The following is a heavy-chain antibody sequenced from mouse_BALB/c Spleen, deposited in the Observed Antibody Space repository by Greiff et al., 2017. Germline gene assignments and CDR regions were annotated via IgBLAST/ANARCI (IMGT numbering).Heavy chain of an antibody. CDR2: IWGDGST. V-gene: IGHV2-6-7*01. J-gene: IGHJ4*01. Sequence: VQRVESGPGLVAPSQSLSITCTVSGFSLTGYGVNWVRQPPGKGLEWLGMIWGDGSTDYNSALKSRLSISKDNSKSQVFLKMNSLQTDDTARYYCARDDYEGGYAMDYWGQGTSVTVSS. CDR3: ARDDYEGGYAMDY. D-gene: IGHD2-4*01. CDR1: GFSLTGYG.